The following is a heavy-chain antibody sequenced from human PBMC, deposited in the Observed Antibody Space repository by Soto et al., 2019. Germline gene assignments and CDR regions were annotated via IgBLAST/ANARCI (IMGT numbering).Heavy chain of an antibody. D-gene: IGHD3-16*01. J-gene: IGHJ3*02. V-gene: IGHV3-7*03. CDR1: GFTFSSYW. CDR2: IKQDGSEK. CDR3: AGDGWGWGDDAFDI. Sequence: GGSLRLSCAASGFTFSSYWMSWVRQAPGKGLEWVANIKQDGSEKYYVDSVKGRFTISRDNAKNSLYLQMNSLRVEDTAVYYCAGDGWGWGDDAFDIWGQGTMVTVSS.